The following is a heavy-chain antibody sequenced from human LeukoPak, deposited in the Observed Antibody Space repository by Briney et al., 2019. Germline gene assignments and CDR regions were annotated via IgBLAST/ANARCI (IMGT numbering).Heavy chain of an antibody. Sequence: PSETPSLTCTVSGGSISSYYWSWIRQPPGKGLEWIGYIYYSGSTNYNPSLKSRVTISVDTSKNQFSLKLSSVTAADTAVYYCARHLVSNYDILTGYFDYWGQGTLVTVSS. D-gene: IGHD3-9*01. J-gene: IGHJ4*02. V-gene: IGHV4-59*08. CDR3: ARHLVSNYDILTGYFDY. CDR2: IYYSGST. CDR1: GGSISSYY.